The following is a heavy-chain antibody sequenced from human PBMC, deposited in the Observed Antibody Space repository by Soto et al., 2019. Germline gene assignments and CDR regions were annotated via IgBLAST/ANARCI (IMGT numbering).Heavy chain of an antibody. V-gene: IGHV4-34*01. Sequence: QVQLQQWGAGLLKPSETLSLTCAVYGGSFSGYYWSWIRQPPGKGLEWIGEINHSGSNNHNPSLKNRVTISVDTSKNQFSLKLSSVTAADTAVYYCARIAVSGIDYWGQGTLVTVSS. CDR3: ARIAVSGIDY. D-gene: IGHD6-19*01. CDR2: INHSGSN. CDR1: GGSFSGYY. J-gene: IGHJ4*02.